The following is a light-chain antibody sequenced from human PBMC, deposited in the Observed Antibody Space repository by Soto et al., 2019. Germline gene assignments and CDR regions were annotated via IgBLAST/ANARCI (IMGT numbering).Light chain of an antibody. CDR2: DAS. CDR1: QSVSSY. Sequence: EIVLTQSPATLSLSPGERATLSCRASQSVSSYLAWYQQKPGQAPRLLIYDASNRATGIPARFSGSGSGTDFTLTIISLEPEDFAVYYCQQRSNWQPWTFGQGTKVEIK. CDR3: QQRSNWQPWT. V-gene: IGKV3-11*01. J-gene: IGKJ1*01.